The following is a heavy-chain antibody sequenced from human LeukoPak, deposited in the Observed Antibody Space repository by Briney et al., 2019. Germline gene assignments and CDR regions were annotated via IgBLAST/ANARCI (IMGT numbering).Heavy chain of an antibody. Sequence: SGPTLVKPTQTLTLTCTFSGFPLSTSGVGVGWIRQPPGKALEWLALIYWDDDKRYSPSLESRLTLTKDTSKNQVVLKMTNMDPVDTATYYCAGGSGRTFDYWGQGTLVTVSS. V-gene: IGHV2-5*02. CDR1: GFPLSTSGVG. J-gene: IGHJ4*02. CDR3: AGGSGRTFDY. D-gene: IGHD3-10*01. CDR2: IYWDDDK.